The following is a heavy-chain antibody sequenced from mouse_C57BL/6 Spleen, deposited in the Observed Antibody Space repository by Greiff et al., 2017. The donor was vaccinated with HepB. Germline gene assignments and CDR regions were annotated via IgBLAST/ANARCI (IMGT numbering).Heavy chain of an antibody. V-gene: IGHV5-17*01. J-gene: IGHJ3*01. CDR1: GFTFSDYG. CDR2: ISSGSSTI. CDR3: ERGNYGSSDVWFAY. D-gene: IGHD1-1*01. Sequence: DVQLVESGGGLVKPGGSLKLSCAASGFTFSDYGMHWVRQAPEKGLEWVAYISSGSSTIYYADTVKGRFTISRDNAKNTLFLQMTSLRSEDTAMYYCERGNYGSSDVWFAYWGQGTLVTVSA.